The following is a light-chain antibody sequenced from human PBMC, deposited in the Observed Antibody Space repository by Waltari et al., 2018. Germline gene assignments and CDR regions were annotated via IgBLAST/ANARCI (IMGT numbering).Light chain of an antibody. Sequence: ESVLTQSPATLSLSPGERATLTCRASQDVSNSLAWYQQRPGQAPRLLIYDASKRAGGIPARFSGGGSGTDFTVTISSLGPEDFAIYDCLQRGGWTPEFTFGPGTTVD. CDR2: DAS. CDR3: LQRGGWTPEFT. J-gene: IGKJ3*01. V-gene: IGKV3-11*01. CDR1: QDVSNS.